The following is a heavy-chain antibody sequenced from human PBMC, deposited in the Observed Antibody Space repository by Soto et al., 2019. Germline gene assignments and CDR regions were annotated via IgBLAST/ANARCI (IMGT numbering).Heavy chain of an antibody. Sequence: ASVKVSCNASGGTFSSYAISWVRQAPGQGLEWMGGIIPIFGTANYAQKFQGRVTITADESTSTAYMELSSLRSEDTAVYYCARAQGIRITMIVVVPNAPYYYYYYGMDVWGQGTTVTVSS. CDR3: ARAQGIRITMIVVVPNAPYYYYYYGMDV. V-gene: IGHV1-69*13. D-gene: IGHD3-22*01. CDR2: IIPIFGTA. J-gene: IGHJ6*02. CDR1: GGTFSSYA.